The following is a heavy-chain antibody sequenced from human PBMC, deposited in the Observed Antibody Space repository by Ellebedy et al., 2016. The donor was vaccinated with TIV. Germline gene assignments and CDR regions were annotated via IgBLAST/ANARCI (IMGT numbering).Heavy chain of an antibody. CDR2: ISSSSRTT. J-gene: IGHJ4*02. V-gene: IGHV3-48*01. CDR3: AKGPKCGADCPRNHDY. D-gene: IGHD2-21*02. CDR1: GFTFSSYG. Sequence: GESLKISCAGSGFTFSSYGMNWVRQAPGKGLEWVSYISSSSRTTYYADSVKGRFTISRDNSKNTLYLQMNSLRAEDTAVYYCAKGPKCGADCPRNHDYWGQGTLVTVSS.